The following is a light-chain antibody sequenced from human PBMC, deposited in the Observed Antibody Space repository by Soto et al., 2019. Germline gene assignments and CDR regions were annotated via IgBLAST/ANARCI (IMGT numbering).Light chain of an antibody. CDR1: QSISRW. V-gene: IGKV1-5*03. CDR3: QQYNSYSKT. J-gene: IGKJ1*01. Sequence: DIQMTQSPSTLSASIGDRVTITCRASQSISRWLAWWQQKPGKAPNLLIYKASSLESGVPSRFSGSGSETEFTLTISSLQPDDFATYYCQQYNSYSKTFGHGTKVDNK. CDR2: KAS.